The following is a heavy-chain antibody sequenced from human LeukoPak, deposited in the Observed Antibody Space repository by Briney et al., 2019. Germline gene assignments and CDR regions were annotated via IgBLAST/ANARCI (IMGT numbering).Heavy chain of an antibody. Sequence: GGSLRLSCAASGFTFSNAWMSWVRQAPVKVLEWVGRIKSKTDGGTTDYAAPVKGRFTISRDDSKNTLYLQMNSLKTEDTAVYYCTTRFGIAAADIDYWGQGTLVTVSS. D-gene: IGHD6-13*01. CDR3: TTRFGIAAADIDY. CDR1: GFTFSNAW. V-gene: IGHV3-15*01. J-gene: IGHJ4*02. CDR2: IKSKTDGGTT.